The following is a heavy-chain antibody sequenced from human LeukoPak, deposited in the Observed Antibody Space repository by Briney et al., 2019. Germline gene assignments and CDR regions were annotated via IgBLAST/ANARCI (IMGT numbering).Heavy chain of an antibody. CDR3: AREREYDFWSSYPGGFDL. V-gene: IGHV4-61*02. J-gene: IGHJ2*01. Sequence: SQTLSLTCTVSGGSISSGNYYWSWIRQPAGKGLEWIGRIYTTGSTNYNPSLKSRVTISVDTSKNQFSLKLSSVNAADTAVYYCAREREYDFWSSYPGGFDLWGRGTLVTVSS. CDR2: IYTTGST. D-gene: IGHD3-3*01. CDR1: GGSISSGNYY.